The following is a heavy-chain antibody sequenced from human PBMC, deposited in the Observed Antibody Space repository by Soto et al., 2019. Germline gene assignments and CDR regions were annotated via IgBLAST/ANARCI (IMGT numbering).Heavy chain of an antibody. CDR3: ARVGDFWSGPDYYYYGMDV. J-gene: IGHJ6*02. V-gene: IGHV1-69*01. Sequence: QVQLVQSGAEVKKPGSSVKVSCKASGGTFSSYAISWVRQAPGQGLEWMGGVIPIFGTANYAQKFQGRVTITADESRSTAYMELSSLRSEDTAVYYCARVGDFWSGPDYYYYGMDVWGQGTTVTVSS. CDR2: VIPIFGTA. CDR1: GGTFSSYA. D-gene: IGHD3-3*01.